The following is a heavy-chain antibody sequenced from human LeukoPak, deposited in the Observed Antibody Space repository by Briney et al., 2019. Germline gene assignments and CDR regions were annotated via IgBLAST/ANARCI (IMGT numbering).Heavy chain of an antibody. CDR3: ARVWGIIADDAFDI. J-gene: IGHJ3*02. D-gene: IGHD3-16*01. V-gene: IGHV3-21*01. CDR2: ISSSSSYI. Sequence: GGSLRLSCAASGFTFSSYSMNWVRQAPGKGLEWVSSISSSSSYIYYADSVKGRFTISRDNAKNSLYPQMNSLRAEDTAVYYCARVWGIIADDAFDIWGQGTMVTVSS. CDR1: GFTFSSYS.